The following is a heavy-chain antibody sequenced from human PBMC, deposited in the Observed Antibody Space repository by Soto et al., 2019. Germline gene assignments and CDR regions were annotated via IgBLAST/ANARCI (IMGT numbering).Heavy chain of an antibody. Sequence: QMQLVQSGAEVKKTGSSVKVSCKASGYTFTYRYLHWVRQAPGQALEWMGWITPFNGNTNYAQKLQDRVTITRDRSMSTAYMELSSLRSEDTAMYYCATPLHYDILTGYYTDDAFDIWGQGTMVTVSS. V-gene: IGHV1-45*02. J-gene: IGHJ3*02. CDR2: ITPFNGNT. D-gene: IGHD3-9*01. CDR1: GYTFTYRY. CDR3: ATPLHYDILTGYYTDDAFDI.